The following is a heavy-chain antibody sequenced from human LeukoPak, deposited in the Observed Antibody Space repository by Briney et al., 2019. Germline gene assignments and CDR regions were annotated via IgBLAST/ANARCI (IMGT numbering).Heavy chain of an antibody. CDR3: ARGYYYDSSKPGYFDY. Sequence: PGGSLRLSCAASGFTFSSYAMHWVRQAPGKGLEWVAVISYDGSNKYYADSVKGRFTISRDNSKNTLYLQMNSLRAEDTAVYYCARGYYYDSSKPGYFDYWGQGTLVTVSS. V-gene: IGHV3-30*01. J-gene: IGHJ4*02. D-gene: IGHD3-22*01. CDR1: GFTFSSYA. CDR2: ISYDGSNK.